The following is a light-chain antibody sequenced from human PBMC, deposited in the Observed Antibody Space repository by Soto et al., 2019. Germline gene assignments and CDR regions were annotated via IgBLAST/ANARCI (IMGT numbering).Light chain of an antibody. CDR2: RNN. V-gene: IGLV1-47*01. Sequence: QSVLTQPPSASGTPGQRVTISCSGSSSNIGSNYVYWYQQLPGTAPQLLIYRNNQRPSGVTDRFSGSKSGTSASLAISGLRSEDEADYYCAAWDDSLSGHVVFGGGTKVTVL. CDR3: AAWDDSLSGHVV. CDR1: SSNIGSNY. J-gene: IGLJ2*01.